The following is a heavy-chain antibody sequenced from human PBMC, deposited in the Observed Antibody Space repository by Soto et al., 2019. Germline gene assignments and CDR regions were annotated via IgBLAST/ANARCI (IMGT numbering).Heavy chain of an antibody. CDR3: ARGIRNYYGVDV. CDR1: GCTVSTYW. V-gene: IGHV3-74*01. Sequence: VQLVESGGGLVQPGGSLSLSCAASGCTVSTYWMHWVRQAPGTGLEWVSRIKGDGSSTSDADYVKGRFTISRDNAKNPRYVQMNSLGAYDTAVYWCARGIRNYYGVDVGGQGTTVTVSS. J-gene: IGHJ6*02. CDR2: IKGDGSST.